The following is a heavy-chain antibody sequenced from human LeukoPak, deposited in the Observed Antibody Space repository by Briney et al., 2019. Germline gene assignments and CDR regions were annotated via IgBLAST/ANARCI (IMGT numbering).Heavy chain of an antibody. D-gene: IGHD2-15*01. CDR2: INPNSGGT. J-gene: IGHJ4*02. CDR1: GYTFTGYY. V-gene: IGHV1-2*02. Sequence: GASVKVSCKASGYTFTGYYMHWVRQAPGQGLEWMGWINPNSGGTNYAQKFQGRVTMTRDTSISTAYMELSRLRSDDTAVYYCARGYCSGGSCYSSSDYWGQGTLVTVSS. CDR3: ARGYCSGGSCYSSSDY.